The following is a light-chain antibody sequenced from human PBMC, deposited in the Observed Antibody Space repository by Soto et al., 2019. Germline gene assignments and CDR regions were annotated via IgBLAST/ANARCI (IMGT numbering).Light chain of an antibody. CDR1: SSDVGSYNL. CDR2: EVV. V-gene: IGLV2-23*02. J-gene: IGLJ2*01. Sequence: QSVLTQPASVSGSPGQSITISCTGTSSDVGSYNLVSWYQQYPGKAPKLMIYEVVKRPSGVSNRFSGSKSGNTASLTISGLQAEDEADYYCCSYAGSRGVEFGGGTQLT. CDR3: CSYAGSRGVE.